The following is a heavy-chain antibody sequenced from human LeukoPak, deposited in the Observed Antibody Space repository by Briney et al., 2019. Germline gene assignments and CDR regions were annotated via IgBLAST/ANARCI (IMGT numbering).Heavy chain of an antibody. CDR2: ISAYNGNT. Sequence: ASVKVSCKASGGTFSSYAISWVRQAPGQGLEWMGWISAYNGNTNYAQKLQGRVTMTTDTSTSTAYMELRSLRSDDTAVYYCATSVGRHYYMDVWGKGTTVTISS. V-gene: IGHV1-18*01. CDR1: GGTFSSYA. J-gene: IGHJ6*03. CDR3: ATSVGRHYYMDV.